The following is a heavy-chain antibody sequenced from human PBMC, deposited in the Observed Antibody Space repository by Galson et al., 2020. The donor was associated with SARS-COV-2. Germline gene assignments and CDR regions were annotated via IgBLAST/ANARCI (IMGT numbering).Heavy chain of an antibody. V-gene: IGHV4-4*07. D-gene: IGHD3-22*01. CDR1: GGSISSYY. CDR2: IYTSGST. Sequence: ETSETLSLTCTVSGGSISSYYWSWIRQPAGKGLKWIGRIYTSGSTNYNPSLKSRVTMSVDTSKNQFSLKLSSVTAADTAVYYCARGGGITMIVGFNWFDPWGQGTLVTVSS. J-gene: IGHJ5*02. CDR3: ARGGGITMIVGFNWFDP.